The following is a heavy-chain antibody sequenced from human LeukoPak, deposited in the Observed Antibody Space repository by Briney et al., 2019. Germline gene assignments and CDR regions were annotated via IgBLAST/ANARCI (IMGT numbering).Heavy chain of an antibody. J-gene: IGHJ3*02. V-gene: IGHV3-74*01. Sequence: GGSLRLSCAASGFTFSTYWMHWFRQAPGKGLVWASHINSEGSSTTYADSVKGRFTISRDNSKNTLHLQMNSLRGEDTAVYYCARARVGCTNYAFDIWGQGTMVAVAS. CDR2: INSEGSST. CDR1: GFTFSTYW. CDR3: ARARVGCTNYAFDI. D-gene: IGHD2-8*01.